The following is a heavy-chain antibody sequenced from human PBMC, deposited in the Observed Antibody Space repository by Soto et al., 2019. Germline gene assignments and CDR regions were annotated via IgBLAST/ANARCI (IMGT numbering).Heavy chain of an antibody. CDR1: GFTFSSYG. CDR3: ASGNDILTGPYYYYGMDV. J-gene: IGHJ6*02. V-gene: IGHV3-33*01. D-gene: IGHD3-9*01. CDR2: IWYDGSNK. Sequence: QVPLVESGGGVVQPGRSLRLSCAASGFTFSSYGMHWVRQAPGKGLEWVAVIWYDGSNKYYADSVKGRFTISRDNSKNTLYLQMNSLRAEDTAVYYCASGNDILTGPYYYYGMDVWGQGTTVTVSS.